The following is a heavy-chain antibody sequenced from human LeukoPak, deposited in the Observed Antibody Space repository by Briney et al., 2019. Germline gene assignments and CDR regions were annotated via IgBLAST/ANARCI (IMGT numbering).Heavy chain of an antibody. CDR3: ARGSEVAARVGDY. V-gene: IGHV3-48*01. Sequence: AGGSLRLSCTASGFTFSSYSMNWVRQAPGKGLEWVSYISSSSSTIYYADSVKGRFTISRDNAKNSLYLQMNSLRAEDTAVYYCARGSEVAARVGDYWGQGTLVTVSS. J-gene: IGHJ4*02. CDR2: ISSSSSTI. D-gene: IGHD6-6*01. CDR1: GFTFSSYS.